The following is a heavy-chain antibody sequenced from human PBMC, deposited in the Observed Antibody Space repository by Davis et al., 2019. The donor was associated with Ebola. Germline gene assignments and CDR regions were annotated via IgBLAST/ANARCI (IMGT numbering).Heavy chain of an antibody. CDR3: VKTRSNWWNDALEI. J-gene: IGHJ3*02. V-gene: IGHV3-30*04. CDR2: ISFDGSIK. CDR1: GFTFSTCA. Sequence: GESLKISCAASGFTFSTCAMHWVRQAPGKGLEWVAIISFDGSIKYYADSVKGRFTISRDTSKNTLHLQLNSLRAEDTAVYYCVKTRSNWWNDALEIWGRGTMVIVSS. D-gene: IGHD2-8*02.